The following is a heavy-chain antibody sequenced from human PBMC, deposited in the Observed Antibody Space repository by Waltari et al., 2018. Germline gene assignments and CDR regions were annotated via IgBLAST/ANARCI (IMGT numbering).Heavy chain of an antibody. D-gene: IGHD6-6*01. CDR1: GGSISSSSYY. CDR3: ARGIAAPSTYYYYYYGMDV. V-gene: IGHV4-39*07. J-gene: IGHJ6*02. Sequence: QLQLQESGPGLVKPSATLSLTCTVPGGSISSSSYYWGWIRQPPGKGLEWIGSIYYSGSTYYNPSLKSRVTISVDTSKNQFSLKLSSVTAADTAVYYCARGIAAPSTYYYYYYGMDVWGQGTTVTVSS. CDR2: IYYSGST.